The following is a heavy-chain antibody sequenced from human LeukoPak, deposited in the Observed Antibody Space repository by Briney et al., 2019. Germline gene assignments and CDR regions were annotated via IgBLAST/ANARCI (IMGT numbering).Heavy chain of an antibody. J-gene: IGHJ5*02. Sequence: ASVKVSCKASGYTFTSYAMHWVRQAPGQRLEWMGWINAGNGNTKYSQKFPGRVTITRDTSASTAYMGLSSLRSEDTAVYYCARPSLRTTGTTWFIGPWFDPWGQGTLVTVSS. V-gene: IGHV1-3*01. CDR1: GYTFTSYA. CDR3: ARPSLRTTGTTWFIGPWFDP. CDR2: INAGNGNT. D-gene: IGHD1-1*01.